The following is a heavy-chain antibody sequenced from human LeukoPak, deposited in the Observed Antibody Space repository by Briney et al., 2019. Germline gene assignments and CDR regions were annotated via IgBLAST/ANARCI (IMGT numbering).Heavy chain of an antibody. CDR3: ASLRERSYYARGFDY. Sequence: SQTLSLTCAISGDSVSSNSAAWNWIRQSPSRGLEWLGRTYYRSKWYNDYAVSVKSRITINPDTPKNQFSLKLSSVTAADTAVYHCASLRERSYYARGFDYWGRGTLVTVSS. V-gene: IGHV6-1*01. J-gene: IGHJ4*02. CDR2: TYYRSKWYN. CDR1: GDSVSSNSAA. D-gene: IGHD1-26*01.